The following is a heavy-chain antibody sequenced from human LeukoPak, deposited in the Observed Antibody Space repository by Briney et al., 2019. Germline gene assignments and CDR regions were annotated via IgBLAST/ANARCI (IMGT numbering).Heavy chain of an antibody. D-gene: IGHD6-13*01. CDR2: INTNTGNP. Sequence: ASVKVSCKASGYSFSSYNMNWARQAPGQGLEWMGWINTNTGNPRYAQGFTGRFVFSLDTSVSTAYLQISSLKAEDTAVYYCARVGYPVYYYYMDVWGKGTTVTVSS. V-gene: IGHV7-4-1*02. J-gene: IGHJ6*03. CDR3: ARVGYPVYYYYMDV. CDR1: GYSFSSYN.